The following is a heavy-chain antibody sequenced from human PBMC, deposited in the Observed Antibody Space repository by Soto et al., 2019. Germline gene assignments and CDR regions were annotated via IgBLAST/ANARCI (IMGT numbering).Heavy chain of an antibody. D-gene: IGHD6-6*01. CDR2: IYYSGST. J-gene: IGHJ4*02. Sequence: PSETLSLTCTVAGGSISSYYLSWIRQPPGKGLEWIGYIYYSGSTNYNPSLKSRVTISVDTSKNQFSLKLSSVTAADTAVYYCARYSIAAFDYWGQGTLVTVSS. CDR1: GGSISSYY. V-gene: IGHV4-59*01. CDR3: ARYSIAAFDY.